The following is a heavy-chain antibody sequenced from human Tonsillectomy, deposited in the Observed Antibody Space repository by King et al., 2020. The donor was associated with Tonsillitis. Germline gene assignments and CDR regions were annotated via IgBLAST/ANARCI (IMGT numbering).Heavy chain of an antibody. V-gene: IGHV4-4*07. J-gene: IGHJ4*02. CDR2: IYTSGST. Sequence: QLQESGPGLVKPSETLSLTCTVSGCSISSYYWSWIRQPAGKGLEWIGHIYTSGSTHYNPSLKSRVAMSVDTSKNKFSLKLNSVTAADTAMYYCARVYGDYPYYFDYWGQGTLVTVSS. CDR3: ARVYGDYPYYFDY. D-gene: IGHD4-17*01. CDR1: GCSISSYY.